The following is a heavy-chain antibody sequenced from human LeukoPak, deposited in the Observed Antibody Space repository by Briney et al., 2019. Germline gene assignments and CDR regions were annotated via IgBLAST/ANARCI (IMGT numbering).Heavy chain of an antibody. CDR2: ISGSGGST. J-gene: IGHJ4*02. CDR1: GFTFSSNA. V-gene: IGHV3-23*01. D-gene: IGHD1-26*01. CDR3: AKDGGSSGSYSDY. Sequence: GGSLRLSCAASGFTFSSNAMSWVRQAPGKGLDWVSVISGSGGSTYCADSVKGRFTISRDNSKNTLYLQMNSLRAEDTAVYYCAKDGGSSGSYSDYWGQGTLVTVSS.